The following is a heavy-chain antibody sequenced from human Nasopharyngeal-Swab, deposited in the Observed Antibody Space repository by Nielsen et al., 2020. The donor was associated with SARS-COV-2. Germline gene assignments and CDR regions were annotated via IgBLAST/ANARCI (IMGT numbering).Heavy chain of an antibody. D-gene: IGHD2-8*01. CDR2: TNPNSGNT. J-gene: IGHJ6*03. CDR3: ARVYCTNGVCSPPEYYYYYYMDV. Sequence: ASVKVSCKASGYTFTSYDINWVRQATGQGLEWMGWTNPNSGNTGYAQKFQGRVTMTRNTSISTAYMELSSLRSEDTAVYYCARVYCTNGVCSPPEYYYYYYMDVWGKGTTVTVSS. V-gene: IGHV1-8*01. CDR1: GYTFTSYD.